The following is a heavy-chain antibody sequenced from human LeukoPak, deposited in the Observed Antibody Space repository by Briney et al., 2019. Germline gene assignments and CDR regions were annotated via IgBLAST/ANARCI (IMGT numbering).Heavy chain of an antibody. D-gene: IGHD3-22*01. CDR2: ISAYNGNT. J-gene: IGHJ4*02. CDR3: ARESMNYYDSSGGDY. Sequence: ASVTVSFKASGYTFTSYGISWVRQAPGQGLEWMGWISAYNGNTNYAQKLQGRVTMTTDTSTSTAYMELRSLRSDDTAVYYCARESMNYYDSSGGDYWGQGTLVTVSS. V-gene: IGHV1-18*01. CDR1: GYTFTSYG.